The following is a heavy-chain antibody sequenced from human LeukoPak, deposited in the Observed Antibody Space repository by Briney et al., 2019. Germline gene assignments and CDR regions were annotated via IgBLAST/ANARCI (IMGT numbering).Heavy chain of an antibody. CDR1: GFTLSTYS. Sequence: EAGGSLRLSCAASGFTLSTYSLNWVRQPPGKGLEWIGEINHSGSTNYNPSLKSRVTISVDTSKNQFSLKLSSVTAADTAVYYCASYGGYNSPFDYWGQGTLVTVSS. V-gene: IGHV4-34*01. CDR2: INHSGST. J-gene: IGHJ4*02. CDR3: ASYGGYNSPFDY. D-gene: IGHD5-24*01.